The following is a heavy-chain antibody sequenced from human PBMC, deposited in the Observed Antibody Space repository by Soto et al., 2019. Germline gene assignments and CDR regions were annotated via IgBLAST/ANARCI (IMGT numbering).Heavy chain of an antibody. CDR1: GGSISSGGYY. CDR2: IYYSGST. D-gene: IGHD2-2*01. J-gene: IGHJ2*01. CDR3: ARAERYCSSTSCYPPRGDCDL. Sequence: QVQLQESGPGLVKPSQTLSLTCTVSGGSISSGGYYWSWIRQHPGKGLEWIGYIYYSGSTYYNPSLKSRVTISVDTSKNQFSLKLSSVTAADTAVYYCARAERYCSSTSCYPPRGDCDLWGRGTLVTVSS. V-gene: IGHV4-31*03.